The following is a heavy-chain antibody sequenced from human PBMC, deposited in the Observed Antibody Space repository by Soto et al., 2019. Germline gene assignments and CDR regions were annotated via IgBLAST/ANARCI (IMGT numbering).Heavy chain of an antibody. Sequence: SETLSLTCAVSGASIGSGGWWSWVRQPPGKGLEWIAEIFHDGNTNYSPSLKSRVTISVDKSQNQFSLNVYSVTAADTAVYYCARHEGWTGPDQWGQGTLVTGSS. V-gene: IGHV4-4*02. J-gene: IGHJ5*02. CDR3: ARHEGWTGPDQ. D-gene: IGHD2-8*02. CDR2: IFHDGNT. CDR1: GASIGSGGW.